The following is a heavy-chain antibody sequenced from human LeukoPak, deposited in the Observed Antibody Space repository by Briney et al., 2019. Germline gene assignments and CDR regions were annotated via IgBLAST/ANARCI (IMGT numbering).Heavy chain of an antibody. D-gene: IGHD3-22*01. CDR1: GFTFSSYA. J-gene: IGHJ3*02. CDR2: ISGSAGNT. V-gene: IGHV3-23*01. CDR3: SGHYYDTSGPSAFDI. Sequence: GGSLRLSCAASGFTFSSYAMGWVRQAPGKGLEWVSTISGSAGNTYYADSVKGRFTISRDNSKNTLYLQMNSLRVEDTAVYYCSGHYYDTSGPSAFDIWGQGTMVTVSS.